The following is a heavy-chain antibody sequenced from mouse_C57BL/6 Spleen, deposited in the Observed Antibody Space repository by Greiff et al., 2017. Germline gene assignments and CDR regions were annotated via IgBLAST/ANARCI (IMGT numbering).Heavy chain of an antibody. CDR3: ARVHYYGSSYGYFDV. CDR1: GYTFTSYG. Sequence: QVQLKESGAELARPGASVKLSCKASGYTFTSYGISWVKQRTGQGLEWIGEIYPRSGNTYYNEKFKGKATLTADKSSSTAYMELRSLTSEDSAVYFCARVHYYGSSYGYFDVWGTGTTVTVSS. D-gene: IGHD1-1*01. CDR2: IYPRSGNT. V-gene: IGHV1-81*01. J-gene: IGHJ1*03.